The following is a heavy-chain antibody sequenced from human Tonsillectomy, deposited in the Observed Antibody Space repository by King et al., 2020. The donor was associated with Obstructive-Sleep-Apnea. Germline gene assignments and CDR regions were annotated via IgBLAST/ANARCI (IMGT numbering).Heavy chain of an antibody. D-gene: IGHD3-22*01. CDR2: ISAYKGNT. V-gene: IGHV1-18*01. J-gene: IGHJ4*02. CDR3: ARARYYYDSSGPPSYFDY. Sequence: QLVQSGAEVKKPGASVKVSCKASGYTFTSYGISWVRQAPGQGLEWMGWISAYKGNTNYAQNLQGRVTMTTDTSTSTAYMELRSLRSDDTAVYYCARARYYYDSSGPPSYFDYWGQGTLVTVSS. CDR1: GYTFTSYG.